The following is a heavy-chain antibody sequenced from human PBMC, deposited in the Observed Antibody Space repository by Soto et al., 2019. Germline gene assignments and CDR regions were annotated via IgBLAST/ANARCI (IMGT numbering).Heavy chain of an antibody. CDR2: IYYSGST. J-gene: IGHJ6*02. CDR3: ADSSGYPYYYYGMDV. D-gene: IGHD3-22*01. V-gene: IGHV4-39*01. Sequence: SETLSLTCTVSGGSISSGDYYWSWIRQPPGKGLEWIGSIYYSGSTYYNPSLKSRVTISVDTSKNQFSLKLSSVTAADTAVYYCADSSGYPYYYYGMDVWGQGTTVTVSS. CDR1: GGSISSGDYY.